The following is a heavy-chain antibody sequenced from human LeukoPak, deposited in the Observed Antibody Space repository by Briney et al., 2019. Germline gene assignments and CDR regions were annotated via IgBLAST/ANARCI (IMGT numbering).Heavy chain of an antibody. V-gene: IGHV5-51*01. CDR2: IYPGDSDT. CDR1: GYSFTSYW. D-gene: IGHD2-15*01. CDR3: ARRDVVVVAARLGAFDI. Sequence: GESLKISGKGSGYSFTSYWIGWVRQLPGKGLEWMGIIYPGDSDTRYSPSFQGQVTISADKSISTAYLQWSSLKASDTAMYYCARRDVVVVAARLGAFDIWGQGTMVTVSS. J-gene: IGHJ3*02.